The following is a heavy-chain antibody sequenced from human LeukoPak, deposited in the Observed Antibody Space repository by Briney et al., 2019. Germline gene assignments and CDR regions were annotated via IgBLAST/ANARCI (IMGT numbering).Heavy chain of an antibody. CDR3: AKWRAAYYDSSLGAFDI. CDR1: GFTFSSYG. V-gene: IGHV3-30*18. J-gene: IGHJ3*02. D-gene: IGHD3-22*01. Sequence: GGSLRLSCAASGFTFSSYGMHWVRQAPGKGLEWVAVISYDGSNKYYADSVKGRFTISRDNSKNTLYLQMNSLRAEDTAVYYCAKWRAAYYDSSLGAFDIWGQGTMVTVSS. CDR2: ISYDGSNK.